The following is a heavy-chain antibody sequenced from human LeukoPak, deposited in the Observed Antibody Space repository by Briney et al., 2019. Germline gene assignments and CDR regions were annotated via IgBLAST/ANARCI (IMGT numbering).Heavy chain of an antibody. V-gene: IGHV4-34*01. J-gene: IGHJ5*02. Sequence: SETLSLTCAVYGGSFSGYYWSWIRQPPGKGLEWIGEINHSGSINYNPSLKSRVTISVDTSKNQFSLKLSSVTAADTAVYYCARHTKILWFGPNWFDPWGQGTLVTVSS. CDR3: ARHTKILWFGPNWFDP. D-gene: IGHD3-10*01. CDR2: INHSGSI. CDR1: GGSFSGYY.